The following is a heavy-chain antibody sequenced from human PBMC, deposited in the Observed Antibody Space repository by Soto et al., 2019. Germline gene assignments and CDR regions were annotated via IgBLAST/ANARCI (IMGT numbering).Heavy chain of an antibody. Sequence: GGSLRLSCAASGCTFTALAVHWVRQAPGKGLEWVAVISYDGRQSHYADSVKGRLTLSRDNSKNTVFLQMNSLTTEDTAIYYCAKDPYFDSYYFDYWGQGTRVTVSS. J-gene: IGHJ4*02. D-gene: IGHD3-9*01. CDR3: AKDPYFDSYYFDY. V-gene: IGHV3-30*04. CDR1: GCTFTALA. CDR2: ISYDGRQS.